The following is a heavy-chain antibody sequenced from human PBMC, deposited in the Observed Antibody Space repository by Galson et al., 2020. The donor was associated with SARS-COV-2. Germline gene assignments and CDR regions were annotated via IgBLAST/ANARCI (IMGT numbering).Heavy chain of an antibody. V-gene: IGHV1-18*01. Sequence: ASVKVSCKASGYTFSSYGISWVRQAPGQGLEWMGWISVYNGNTNYAQKFQGRVTLTTDTSTSTTYMELRSLRSNDTAVYYCASNILRVHAFDIWGQGTMVTVSS. D-gene: IGHD4-17*01. CDR2: ISVYNGNT. CDR1: GYTFSSYG. J-gene: IGHJ3*02. CDR3: ASNILRVHAFDI.